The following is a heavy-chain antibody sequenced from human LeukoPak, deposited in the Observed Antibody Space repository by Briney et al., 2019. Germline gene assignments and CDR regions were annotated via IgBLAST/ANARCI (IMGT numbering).Heavy chain of an antibody. V-gene: IGHV4-38-2*02. D-gene: IGHD5-24*01. CDR1: GYSISSGYY. Sequence: SETLSLTCTVSGYSISSGYYWGWIRQPPGKGLEWIGSIYHSGSTYYNPSLKSRVTISVDTSKNQFSLKLSSVTAADTAVYYCARAGVRWSPDAFDIWGQGTMVTVSS. J-gene: IGHJ3*02. CDR3: ARAGVRWSPDAFDI. CDR2: IYHSGST.